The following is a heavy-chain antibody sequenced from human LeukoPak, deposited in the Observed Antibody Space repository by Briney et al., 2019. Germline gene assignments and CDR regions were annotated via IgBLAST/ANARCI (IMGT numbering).Heavy chain of an antibody. D-gene: IGHD1-7*01. CDR3: AEGTGTTSFDY. CDR2: IYHSGST. V-gene: IGHV4-30-2*01. J-gene: IGHJ4*02. CDR1: GGSISSGGYY. Sequence: SETLSLTCTVSGGSISSGGYYWSWIRQPPGKGLEWIGYIYHSGSTYYNPSLKSRVTISVDRSKNQFSLKLSSVTAADTAVYYCAEGTGTTSFDYWGQGTLVTVSS.